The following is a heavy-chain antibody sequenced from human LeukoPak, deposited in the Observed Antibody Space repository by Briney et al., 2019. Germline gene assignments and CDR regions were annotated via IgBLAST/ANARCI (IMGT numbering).Heavy chain of an antibody. CDR2: IRWNGGSL. D-gene: IGHD6-13*01. J-gene: IGHJ4*02. CDR1: GFTLEDYA. CDR3: ANDIDASIAAAGYFDY. Sequence: TGGSLRLSCAASGFTLEDYAMHWVRQAPGKGLEWVSGIRWNGGSLRYAESGKGRFTISRGDAKNSLYLQMRSLRAEDTALYYCANDIDASIAAAGYFDYWGQGTLVTVSS. V-gene: IGHV3-9*01.